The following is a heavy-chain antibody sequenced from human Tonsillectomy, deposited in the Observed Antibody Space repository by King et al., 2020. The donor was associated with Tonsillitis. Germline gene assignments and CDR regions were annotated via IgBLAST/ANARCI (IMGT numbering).Heavy chain of an antibody. CDR2: ISESGDTT. V-gene: IGHV3-23*04. CDR3: AKQFLDAN. Sequence: VQLVESGGGLVQPGGSLRLSCAASVFTLSGYAMNWVRQAPGKGLEWVSSISESGDTTDYADSVRGRFTITIDNSRNTLYLQMNSLRAEDTAVYYCAKQFLDANWGQGTLVTVSS. CDR1: VFTLSGYA. J-gene: IGHJ4*02. D-gene: IGHD1-1*01.